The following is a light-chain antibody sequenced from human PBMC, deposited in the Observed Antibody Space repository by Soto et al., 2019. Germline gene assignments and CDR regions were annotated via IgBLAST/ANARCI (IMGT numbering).Light chain of an antibody. J-gene: IGKJ4*01. V-gene: IGKV3-15*01. CDR1: QGVSRK. CDR3: QQYHTWPIT. Sequence: DIVMTQYTATLSVAPGERVTFSCRASQGVSRKLAWYKHKPGQAPRLLISGASTGATGIPARFSGSGSGTEFTITISSLQSEDCAIYYCQQYHTWPITFGGGTKVEIK. CDR2: GAS.